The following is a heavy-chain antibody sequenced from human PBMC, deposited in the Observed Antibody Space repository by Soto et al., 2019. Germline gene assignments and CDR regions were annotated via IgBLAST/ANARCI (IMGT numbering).Heavy chain of an antibody. CDR1: GGSFSGYY. Sequence: SETLSLTCAVYGGSFSGYYWSWIRQPPGKGLEWIGEINHSGSTNYNPSLKSRVTISVDTSKNQFSLKLSSVTAADTAVYYCARGVLTGYYKGDYYFDYWGQGTLVTVSS. CDR3: ARGVLTGYYKGDYYFDY. J-gene: IGHJ4*02. D-gene: IGHD3-9*01. V-gene: IGHV4-34*01. CDR2: INHSGST.